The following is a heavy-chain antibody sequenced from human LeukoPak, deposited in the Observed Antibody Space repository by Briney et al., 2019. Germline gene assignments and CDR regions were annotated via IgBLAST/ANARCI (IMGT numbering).Heavy chain of an antibody. CDR1: GFTFSSYA. CDR3: ARAGNPLSSYYYYMDV. J-gene: IGHJ6*03. Sequence: GGSLRLSCAASGFTFSSYAMHWVRQAPGKGLEYVSAISSNGGSTYYANSVKGRFTISRDNSKNTLYLQMGSLRVEDMAVYYCARAGNPLSSYYYYMDVWGKGTTVTISS. D-gene: IGHD2/OR15-2a*01. CDR2: ISSNGGST. V-gene: IGHV3-64*01.